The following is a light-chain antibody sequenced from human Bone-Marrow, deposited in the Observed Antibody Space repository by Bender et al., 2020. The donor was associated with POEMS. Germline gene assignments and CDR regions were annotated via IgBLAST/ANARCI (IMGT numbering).Light chain of an antibody. V-gene: IGLV2-8*01. CDR3: GSYAGSNNYV. CDR1: STDVGGYTY. CDR2: EVN. Sequence: QSALSQPDSVSGSPGQSITISCTGTSTDVGGYTYVSWYQQHPGRAPKVTIYEVNKRPSGVPDRFSGSKSGNTASLTVSGLQAEDDADYYCGSYAGSNNYVFGTGTKVTVL. J-gene: IGLJ1*01.